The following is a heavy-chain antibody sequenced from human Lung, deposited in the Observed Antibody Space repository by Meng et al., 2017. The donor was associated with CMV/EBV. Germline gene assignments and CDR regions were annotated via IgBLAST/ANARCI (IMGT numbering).Heavy chain of an antibody. Sequence: SETLSLXCTVSGGSVSSGSYYWSWLRQPPGKGLEWIGYISYIGSTNYNPSLKSRVSISVDTSKNQFSLKLSSVTAADTAIFYCARDILEHNAFDMWGQGTXVTV. V-gene: IGHV4-61*01. CDR2: ISYIGST. D-gene: IGHD1/OR15-1a*01. CDR1: GGSVSSGSYY. CDR3: ARDILEHNAFDM. J-gene: IGHJ3*02.